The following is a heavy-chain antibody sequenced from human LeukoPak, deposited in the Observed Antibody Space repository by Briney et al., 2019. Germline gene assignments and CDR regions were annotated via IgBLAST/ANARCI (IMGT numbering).Heavy chain of an antibody. Sequence: PGGSLRLSCAASGFTFSNAWMSWVRQAPGKGLEWVDRIKSKTDGGTTDYAAPVKGRFTISRDDSKNTLYLQMNSLKTEDTAVYYCTTDVEQWLDYFDYWGQGTLVTVSS. J-gene: IGHJ4*02. D-gene: IGHD6-19*01. V-gene: IGHV3-15*01. CDR2: IKSKTDGGTT. CDR1: GFTFSNAW. CDR3: TTDVEQWLDYFDY.